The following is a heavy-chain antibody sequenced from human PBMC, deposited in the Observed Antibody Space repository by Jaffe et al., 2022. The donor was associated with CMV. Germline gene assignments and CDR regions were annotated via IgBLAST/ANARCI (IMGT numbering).Heavy chain of an antibody. Sequence: QVQLVQSGAEVKKPGASVKVSCKASGYTFTSYGISWVRQAPGQGLEWMGWISAYNGNTNYAQKLQGRVTMTTDTSTSTAYMELRSLRSDDTAVYYCARSQDYYDSSGYYYYYGMDVWGQGTTVTVSS. V-gene: IGHV1-18*01. CDR2: ISAYNGNT. CDR3: ARSQDYYDSSGYYYYYGMDV. D-gene: IGHD3-22*01. CDR1: GYTFTSYG. J-gene: IGHJ6*02.